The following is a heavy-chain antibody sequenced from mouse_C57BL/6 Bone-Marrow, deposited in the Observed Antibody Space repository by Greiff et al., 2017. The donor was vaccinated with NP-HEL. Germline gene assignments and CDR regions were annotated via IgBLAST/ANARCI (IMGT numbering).Heavy chain of an antibody. Sequence: VQLQQSGPVLVKPGPSVKISCKASGFTFTDYYMHWVKQSHGKSLEWIGLVYPYNGGTSYNHKLKGKGTLTVDTYSSTADMGLNSLTSGDSAVYYCARGVGVVDYWGQGTTLTVSS. CDR2: VYPYNGGT. CDR1: GFTFTDYY. V-gene: IGHV1-36*01. J-gene: IGHJ2*01. D-gene: IGHD1-1*01. CDR3: ARGVGVVDY.